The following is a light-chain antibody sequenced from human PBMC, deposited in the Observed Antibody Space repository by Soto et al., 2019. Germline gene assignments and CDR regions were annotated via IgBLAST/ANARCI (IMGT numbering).Light chain of an antibody. Sequence: DIRMTQSPSSLSASVGDRVTITCRASQYISSSYLSWHQQIPGKAPKLLIYAASILQSGVPSRFSGSGSGTDFTLTISSLQPEDFATYHCQQSYSYPWTFGQGTKVEI. CDR2: AAS. CDR1: QYISSSY. V-gene: IGKV1-39*01. J-gene: IGKJ1*01. CDR3: QQSYSYPWT.